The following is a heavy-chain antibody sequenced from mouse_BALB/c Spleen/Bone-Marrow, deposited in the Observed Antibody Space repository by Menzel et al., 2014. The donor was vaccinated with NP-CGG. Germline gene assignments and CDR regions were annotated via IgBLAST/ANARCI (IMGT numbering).Heavy chain of an antibody. J-gene: IGHJ1*01. CDR2: INPYNGGT. V-gene: IGHV1-18*01. CDR1: GYSFTGYT. CDR3: AREYYGDWYFDV. D-gene: IGHD1-1*01. Sequence: VQLKESGPELVKPGASMKISCKASGYSFTGYTMNWVRQSHGKNLEWIGLINPYNGGTTYNQKFKGKATLTVDKSSSTAYMELLRLTSEDSAVYYCAREYYGDWYFDVWGAGTTVTVSS.